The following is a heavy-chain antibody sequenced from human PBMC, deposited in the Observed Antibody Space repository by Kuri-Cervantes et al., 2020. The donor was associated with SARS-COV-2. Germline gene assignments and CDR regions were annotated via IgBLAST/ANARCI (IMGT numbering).Heavy chain of an antibody. J-gene: IGHJ3*02. CDR3: AKEFLGKYDLWSGYRDAFDI. Sequence: GGSLRLSCAASGFTFSSYAMSWVRQAPGKGLGWVSAISGSGGSTYYADSVKGRFTISRENSKNTLYLQMNSLRAEDTAVYYWAKEFLGKYDLWSGYRDAFDIWGQGTMVTVSS. V-gene: IGHV3-23*01. CDR2: ISGSGGST. CDR1: GFTFSSYA. D-gene: IGHD3-3*01.